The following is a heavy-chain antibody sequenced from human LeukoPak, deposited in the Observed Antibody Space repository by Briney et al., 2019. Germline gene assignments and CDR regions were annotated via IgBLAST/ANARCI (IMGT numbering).Heavy chain of an antibody. Sequence: PGGSLRLSCAASGFTFSSYSMNWVRQAPGKGLEWVSSISSSSSYIYYADSVKGRFTISRDNAKNSLYLQMNSLRAEDTAVYYCARGKDSYGTYYFDYWGQGTLVTVSS. V-gene: IGHV3-21*01. CDR3: ARGKDSYGTYYFDY. D-gene: IGHD5-18*01. J-gene: IGHJ4*02. CDR2: ISSSSSYI. CDR1: GFTFSSYS.